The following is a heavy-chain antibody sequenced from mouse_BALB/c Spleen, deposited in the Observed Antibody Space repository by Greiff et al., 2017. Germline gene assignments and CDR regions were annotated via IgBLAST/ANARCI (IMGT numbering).Heavy chain of an antibody. V-gene: IGHV1S22*01. CDR2: IYPGSGST. J-gene: IGHJ4*01. D-gene: IGHD2-10*02. Sequence: LKQPGSELVRPGASVKLSCKASGYTFTSYWMHWVKQRPGQGLEWIGNIYPGSGSTNYDEKFKSKATLTVDTSSSTAYMQLSSLTSEDSAVYYCTRSYGKGYAMDYWGQGTSVTVSS. CDR1: GYTFTSYW. CDR3: TRSYGKGYAMDY.